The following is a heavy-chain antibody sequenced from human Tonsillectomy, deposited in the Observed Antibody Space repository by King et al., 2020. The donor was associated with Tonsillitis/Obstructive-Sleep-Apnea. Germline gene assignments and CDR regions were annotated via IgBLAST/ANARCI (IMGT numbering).Heavy chain of an antibody. Sequence: EVQLVQSGAEVKQPGESLRISCKGSGYMFTSYWISWVRQMPGKGLEWMGRIDPSDSYTNYSPSFQGHVTISADKSISTAYLQWSSLKASDTAIYYCASSQVGARDYWGQGTLVTVSS. CDR2: IDPSDSYT. D-gene: IGHD1-26*01. J-gene: IGHJ4*02. V-gene: IGHV5-10-1*01. CDR1: GYMFTSYW. CDR3: ASSQVGARDY.